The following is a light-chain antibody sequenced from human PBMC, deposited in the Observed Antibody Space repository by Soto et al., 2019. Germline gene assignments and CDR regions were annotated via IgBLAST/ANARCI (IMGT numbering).Light chain of an antibody. V-gene: IGKV1-17*03. CDR1: QGISNY. J-gene: IGKJ1*01. CDR3: RQHFNYPRT. CDR2: TAS. Sequence: DIQMTQSPSAMSASVGDRVTITCRASQGISNYLACFQQRPGQVPKRLIFTASTLQSGVPSRFSGSGSGTEFTLTINSLQPEDFATYYCRQHFNYPRTFGQGTRVEIK.